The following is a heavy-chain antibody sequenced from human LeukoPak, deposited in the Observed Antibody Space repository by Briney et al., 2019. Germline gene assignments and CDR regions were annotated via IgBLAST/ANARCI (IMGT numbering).Heavy chain of an antibody. CDR1: GGTFSSYA. CDR3: SRDFQEAGMDV. CDR2: IIPILGIA. Sequence: SVKVSCKASGGTFSSYAISWVRQAPGQGLEWMGRIIPILGIANYAQKFQGRVTITADKSTSTAYMELSSLRSEDTAVYYCSRDFQEAGMDVWGQGTAVTVSS. D-gene: IGHD2/OR15-2a*01. J-gene: IGHJ6*02. V-gene: IGHV1-69*04.